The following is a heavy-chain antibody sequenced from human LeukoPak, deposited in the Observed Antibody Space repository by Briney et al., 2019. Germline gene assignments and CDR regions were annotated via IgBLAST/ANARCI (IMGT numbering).Heavy chain of an antibody. CDR3: ARGDPDISFGVAGEAFDI. D-gene: IGHD3-3*01. Sequence: GGSLRLSCAASGFTFSSYSMNWVRQAPGKGLEWVSSISSSSSDIYYADSMKGRFTISRDKAKKSLYLQMNSLRAEDTAVYYCARGDPDISFGVAGEAFDIWGQGTMVTVSS. J-gene: IGHJ3*02. V-gene: IGHV3-21*01. CDR1: GFTFSSYS. CDR2: ISSSSSDI.